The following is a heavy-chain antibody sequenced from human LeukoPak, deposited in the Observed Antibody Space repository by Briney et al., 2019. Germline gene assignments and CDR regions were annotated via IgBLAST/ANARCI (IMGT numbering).Heavy chain of an antibody. D-gene: IGHD1-26*01. V-gene: IGHV3-48*01. Sequence: GGSLRLSCAASGFTFSSYSMNWVRQAPGKGLEWVSYISSSSSTIYYADSVKGRFTISRDNAKNSLYLQMNSLRAEDTAVYYCAREWELRAFDIWGQGTMVTVSS. J-gene: IGHJ3*02. CDR1: GFTFSSYS. CDR2: ISSSSSTI. CDR3: AREWELRAFDI.